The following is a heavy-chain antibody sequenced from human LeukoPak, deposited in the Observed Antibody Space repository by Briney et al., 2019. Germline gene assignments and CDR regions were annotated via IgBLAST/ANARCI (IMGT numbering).Heavy chain of an antibody. CDR1: GYTFTSYY. Sequence: GASVKVSCKASGYTFTSYYMHWVRQAPGQGLEWMGIINPSGGSTGYAQKLQGRVTMTRDTSTSTVYMELSSLRSEDTAVYYCARAGMATTTPFDYWGQGTLVTVSS. J-gene: IGHJ4*02. CDR3: ARAGMATTTPFDY. CDR2: INPSGGST. D-gene: IGHD5-24*01. V-gene: IGHV1-46*04.